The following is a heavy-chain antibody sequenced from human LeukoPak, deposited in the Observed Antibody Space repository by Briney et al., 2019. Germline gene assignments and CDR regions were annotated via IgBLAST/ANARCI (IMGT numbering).Heavy chain of an antibody. CDR3: ARVPSAVYCSSTSCYTDWFDY. V-gene: IGHV4-30-2*01. CDR2: IYHSGST. CDR1: GGSISSGGYY. D-gene: IGHD2-2*02. J-gene: IGHJ4*02. Sequence: PSETLSLTCTVSGGSISSGGYYWSWIRQPPGKGLEWIGYIYHSGSTYYNPSLKSRVTISVDRSKNQFSLKLSSVTAADTAVYYCARVPSAVYCSSTSCYTDWFDYWGQGTLVTVSS.